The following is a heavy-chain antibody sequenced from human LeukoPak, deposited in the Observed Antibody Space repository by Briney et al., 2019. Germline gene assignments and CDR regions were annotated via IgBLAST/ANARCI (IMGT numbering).Heavy chain of an antibody. CDR2: ISSSSSYI. Sequence: GGSLRLSCAASGFTFSSYSMNWVRQAPGKGLEWVSSISSSSSYIYYADSVKGRFTISRDNAKNSLYLQMNSLRAEDTAVYYCARVGNGLTPLDYWGQGTLVTVSS. CDR3: ARVGNGLTPLDY. D-gene: IGHD3-9*01. V-gene: IGHV3-21*01. CDR1: GFTFSSYS. J-gene: IGHJ4*02.